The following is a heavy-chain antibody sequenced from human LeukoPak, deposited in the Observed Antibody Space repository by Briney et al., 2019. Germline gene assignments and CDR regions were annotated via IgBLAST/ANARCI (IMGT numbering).Heavy chain of an antibody. CDR2: IYSGGST. V-gene: IGHV3-53*01. D-gene: IGHD5-18*01. CDR3: ARDGYSYGSFDY. CDR1: GFTVSSNY. J-gene: IGHJ4*02. Sequence: GGSLRLSCAASGFTVSSNYMSWVRQAPGKGLEWVSVIYSGGSTYNADSVKGRFTISRDNSKNTLYLQMNSLRAEDTAVYYCARDGYSYGSFDYWGQGTLVTVSS.